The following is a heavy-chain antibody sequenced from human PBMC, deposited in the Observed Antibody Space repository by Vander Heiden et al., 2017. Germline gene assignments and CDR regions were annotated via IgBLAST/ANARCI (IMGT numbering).Heavy chain of an antibody. CDR1: GFTFSSYG. CDR3: AKVNLYYDSSGYYFDY. V-gene: IGHV3-30*18. Sequence: QVQLVESGGGVVQPGRSLRPSCAASGFTFSSYGMHWVRQAPGKGLEWVAVISYDGSNKYYADSVKGRFTISRDNSKNTLYLQMNSLRAEDTAVYYCAKVNLYYDSSGYYFDYWGQGTLVTVSS. CDR2: ISYDGSNK. D-gene: IGHD3-22*01. J-gene: IGHJ4*02.